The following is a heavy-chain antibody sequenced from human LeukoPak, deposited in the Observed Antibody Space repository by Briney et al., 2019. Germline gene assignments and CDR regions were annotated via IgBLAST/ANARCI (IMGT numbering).Heavy chain of an antibody. CDR2: ISYIGST. V-gene: IGHV4-59*11. Sequence: RASETLSLTCAVSADSFSSHYWTWIRQPPGKGLEWIGYISYIGSTNYNPSLKSRVTISIDTSKNQFSLKLSSVTAADTAVYYCARDLVTVTKGFDIWGRGTMVSVSS. CDR1: ADSFSSHY. D-gene: IGHD4-17*01. J-gene: IGHJ3*02. CDR3: ARDLVTVTKGFDI.